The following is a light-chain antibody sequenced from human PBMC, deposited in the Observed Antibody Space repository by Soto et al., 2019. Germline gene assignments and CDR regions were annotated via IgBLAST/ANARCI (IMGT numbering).Light chain of an antibody. V-gene: IGKV3-20*01. CDR3: QQYGRSPTWT. J-gene: IGKJ1*01. Sequence: EIVLTQSPGTLSLSPGERATLSCRASQTISGTYLAWYQQKPGQAPRLLIYSSSSRAAGVSDRFGGSGSGTDFSLTISRLEPEDFAMYYCQQYGRSPTWTFGQGTKVDIK. CDR1: QTISGTY. CDR2: SSS.